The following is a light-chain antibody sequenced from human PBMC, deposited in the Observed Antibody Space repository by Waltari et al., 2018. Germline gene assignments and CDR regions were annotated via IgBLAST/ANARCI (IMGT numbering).Light chain of an antibody. CDR1: SRDVDNYNL. CDR3: SSFGSSTTSVI. CDR2: EGS. V-gene: IGLV2-23*01. Sequence: QSALTQPASVSGSPGQSITISCPGTSRDVDNYNLVSWYQQHPGNAPKLILFEGSKRPSGVSGRFSGSKSGSTASLRISGLQPEDEADYYCSSFGSSTTSVIFGGGTKLTVL. J-gene: IGLJ2*01.